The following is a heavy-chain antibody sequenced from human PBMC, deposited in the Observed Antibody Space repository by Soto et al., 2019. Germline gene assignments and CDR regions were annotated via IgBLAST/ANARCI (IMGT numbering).Heavy chain of an antibody. CDR1: GGTFSSYT. D-gene: IGHD3-22*01. Sequence: QVQLVQSGAEVKKPGSSVKVSCKASGGTFSSYTISWVRQAPGQGLEWMGRIIPILGIANYAQKFQGRVTITADKSTSTAYMELSSLRSEDTAVYYCASGLGYYDSSGYYPTGGAFDIWGQGTMVTVSS. J-gene: IGHJ3*02. CDR3: ASGLGYYDSSGYYPTGGAFDI. V-gene: IGHV1-69*02. CDR2: IIPILGIA.